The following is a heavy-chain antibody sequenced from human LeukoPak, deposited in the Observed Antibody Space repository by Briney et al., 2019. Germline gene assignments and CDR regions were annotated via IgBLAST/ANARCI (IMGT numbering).Heavy chain of an antibody. D-gene: IGHD4-17*01. CDR1: GGSFSGYY. CDR2: INHSGST. V-gene: IGHV4-34*01. CDR3: ARVPLGILRHPGNAFDI. Sequence: SETLSLTCAVYGGSFSGYYWSRIRQPPGKGLEWIGEINHSGSTNYNPSLKSRVTISVDTSKSQFSLKLSSVTAADTAVYYCARVPLGILRHPGNAFDIWGQGTMVTVSS. J-gene: IGHJ3*02.